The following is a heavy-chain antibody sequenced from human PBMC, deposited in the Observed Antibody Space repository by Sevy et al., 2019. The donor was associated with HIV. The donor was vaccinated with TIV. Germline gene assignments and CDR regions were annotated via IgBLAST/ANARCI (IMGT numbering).Heavy chain of an antibody. CDR1: GYTFTKHG. V-gene: IGHV1-18*01. J-gene: IGHJ6*02. CDR3: ARDRNNYDSTGYPKGVDV. Sequence: ASVKVSCKASGYTFTKHGISWVRQAPGQGLEWMGWISAYNDNTNYAQKLQGRVTMTTDTSTNTAYMELRSLRSDDTAVYYCARDRNNYDSTGYPKGVDVWGQGTTVTVSS. D-gene: IGHD3-22*01. CDR2: ISAYNDNT.